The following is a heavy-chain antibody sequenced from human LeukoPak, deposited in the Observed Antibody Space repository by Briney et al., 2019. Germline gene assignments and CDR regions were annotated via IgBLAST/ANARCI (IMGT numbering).Heavy chain of an antibody. Sequence: GGSLRLSCAASGFTFSWYAMSWVRQAPGKGLEWVSAISGSAGSPHYADSVRGRFTISRDNSRNTLYLQMNSLRAEDTAVYYCARGNPNDSSGRWGQGTLVTVSS. CDR2: ISGSAGSP. V-gene: IGHV3-23*01. CDR3: ARGNPNDSSGR. J-gene: IGHJ4*02. D-gene: IGHD3-22*01. CDR1: GFTFSWYA.